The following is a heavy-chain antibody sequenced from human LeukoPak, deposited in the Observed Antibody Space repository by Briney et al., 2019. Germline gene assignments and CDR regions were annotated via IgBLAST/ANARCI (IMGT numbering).Heavy chain of an antibody. CDR2: IYSGGST. Sequence: GGSLRLSCAASGFTVSSNYMSWIRQAPGKGLEWVSVIYSGGSTYYAASVKGRFTISRDNSKNTLYLQMNSLRAEDTAVYYCARDRMVQGVMDSWGQGTLVTVSS. CDR1: GFTVSSNY. J-gene: IGHJ4*02. V-gene: IGHV3-53*01. D-gene: IGHD3-10*01. CDR3: ARDRMVQGVMDS.